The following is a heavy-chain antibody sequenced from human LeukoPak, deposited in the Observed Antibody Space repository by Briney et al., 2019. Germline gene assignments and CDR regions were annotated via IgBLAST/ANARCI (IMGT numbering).Heavy chain of an antibody. J-gene: IGHJ3*02. Sequence: GGSLRLSCAASGFTFSSYAMSWVRQAPGKGLEWVSAISGSGGTTYYADSVKGRFTISRDNSKNTLYLQMNSLRAEDTAIYYCAKDLGAHLLGAFDIWGQGTMVTVSS. CDR1: GFTFSSYA. CDR2: ISGSGGTT. D-gene: IGHD3-10*01. CDR3: AKDLGAHLLGAFDI. V-gene: IGHV3-23*01.